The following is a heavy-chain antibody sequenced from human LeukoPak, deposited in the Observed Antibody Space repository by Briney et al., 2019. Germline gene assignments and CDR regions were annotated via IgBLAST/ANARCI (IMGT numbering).Heavy chain of an antibody. CDR1: GGSFSGYY. J-gene: IGHJ5*02. CDR2: INHSGST. D-gene: IGHD6-19*01. CDR3: ARGGFRYGGWYKSNWFDP. Sequence: SETLSLTCAVYGGSFSGYYWSWIRQPPGKGLEWIGEINHSGSTNYNPSLKSRVTISVDTSKNQFSLKLSSVTAADTAVYYCARGGFRYGGWYKSNWFDPWGQGTLVTVSS. V-gene: IGHV4-34*01.